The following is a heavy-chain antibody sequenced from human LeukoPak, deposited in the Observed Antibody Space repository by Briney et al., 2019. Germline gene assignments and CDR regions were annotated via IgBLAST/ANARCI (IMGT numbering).Heavy chain of an antibody. CDR3: ARGGVLRFLEHLDY. V-gene: IGHV1-46*01. CDR1: GDTFSIYY. J-gene: IGHJ4*02. D-gene: IGHD3-3*01. Sequence: ASVKLSCTASGDTFSIYYMHWVRQAPGQGLEWMGIINPSGSSTTYAQKFQGRVTMTRDTSTSTVYMELSSLRSEDTAVYYCARGGVLRFLEHLDYWGQGTLVTVSS. CDR2: INPSGSST.